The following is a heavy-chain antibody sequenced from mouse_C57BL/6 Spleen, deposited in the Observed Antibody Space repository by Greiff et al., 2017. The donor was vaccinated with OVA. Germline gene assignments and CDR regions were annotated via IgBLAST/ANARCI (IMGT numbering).Heavy chain of an antibody. D-gene: IGHD1-1*01. CDR2: INPSSGYT. CDR1: GYPFPSYT. V-gene: IGHV1-4*01. J-gene: IGHJ4*01. Sequence: VQLQQSGAELARPGASVKMSCKASGYPFPSYTMHWVKPRPGQGLEWIGYINPSSGYTKYNQKFKDKATLTADKSSSTAYMQLSSLTSEDSAVYYCARRRDLITTVVATEAMDYWGQGTSVTVSS. CDR3: ARRRDLITTVVATEAMDY.